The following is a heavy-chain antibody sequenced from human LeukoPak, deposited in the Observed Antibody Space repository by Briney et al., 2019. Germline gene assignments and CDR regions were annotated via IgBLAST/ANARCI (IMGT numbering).Heavy chain of an antibody. V-gene: IGHV4-59*01. CDR2: LFYSGST. CDR1: GGSISSYY. D-gene: IGHD6-19*01. Sequence: SETLSLTCTVSGGSISSYYWSWIRQPPGKGLEWIAYLFYSGSTDYNPSLESRVTISVDTSKNQFSLKLRSVTAADTAVYYCATLAVSPGVTYFDYWGQGTLVTVSS. J-gene: IGHJ4*02. CDR3: ATLAVSPGVTYFDY.